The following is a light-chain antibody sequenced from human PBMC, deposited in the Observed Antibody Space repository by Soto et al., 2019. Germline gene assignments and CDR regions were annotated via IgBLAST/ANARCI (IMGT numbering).Light chain of an antibody. CDR1: SSDIGNYNY. V-gene: IGLV2-14*01. Sequence: QSALTQPASVSGSPGQSITISCTGTSSDIGNYNYVSWYQQHPGKAPKLIIYEVNNRPSGVSNRFAGSKSDNTASLTISGLQAEDEADYYCSSYTTVNALVSFGTGTKRTGL. CDR2: EVN. CDR3: SSYTTVNALVS. J-gene: IGLJ1*01.